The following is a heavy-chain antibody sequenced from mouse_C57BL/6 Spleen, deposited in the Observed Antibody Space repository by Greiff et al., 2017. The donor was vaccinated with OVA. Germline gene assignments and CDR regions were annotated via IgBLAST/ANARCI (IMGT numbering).Heavy chain of an antibody. V-gene: IGHV2-6-1*01. CDR1: GFSLTSYG. Sequence: VKVVESGPGLVAPSQSLSITCTVSGFSLTSYGVHWVRQPPGKGLEWLVVIWSDGSTTYNSALKSRLSISKDNSKSQVFLKMNSLQTDDTAMYYCARHQRSYWYFDVWGTGTTVTVSS. CDR2: IWSDGST. J-gene: IGHJ1*03. CDR3: ARHQRSYWYFDV.